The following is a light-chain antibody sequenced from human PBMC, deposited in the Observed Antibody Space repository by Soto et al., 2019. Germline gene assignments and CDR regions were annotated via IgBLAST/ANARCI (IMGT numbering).Light chain of an antibody. CDR3: CSYGGTYNLI. CDR1: GSDVAGYNY. Sequence: QSVLTQPPSVSGSPGQSVTISCTVTGSDVAGYNYVSWYQQHPGKAPKIMIYDVTKRPSGVPDRFSGSKSGNTASLTISGLQAEDEADYCCCSYGGTYNLIFGGGTKVTVL. CDR2: DVT. V-gene: IGLV2-11*01. J-gene: IGLJ2*01.